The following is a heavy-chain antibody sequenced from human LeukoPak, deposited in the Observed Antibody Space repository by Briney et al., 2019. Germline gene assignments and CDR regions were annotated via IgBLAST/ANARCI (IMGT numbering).Heavy chain of an antibody. J-gene: IGHJ4*02. V-gene: IGHV3-30*04. CDR3: ARGLEEQWLTTDY. D-gene: IGHD6-19*01. Sequence: GGSLRLSCAASGFTFSSYAMHWVRQAPGKGLEWGAVISYDGRNKYDADSVKGRFTISRDNSKNTLFLQMNSLRADDTAVYYCARGLEEQWLTTDYWGQGTLVTVSS. CDR2: ISYDGRNK. CDR1: GFTFSSYA.